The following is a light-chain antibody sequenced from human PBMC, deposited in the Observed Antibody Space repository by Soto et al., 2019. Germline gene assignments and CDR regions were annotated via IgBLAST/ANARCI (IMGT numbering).Light chain of an antibody. CDR1: QSISNW. CDR2: DVS. CDR3: QQYNSYPWT. Sequence: DIQMTQSPSTLSASVGDRVTITCRASQSISNWLAWYQQKPGKAPKLLIYDVSRLESGVPSRFSGSGSGTEFTLTISSLQPDDFAPYYCQQYNSYPWTFGKGTKVEIK. J-gene: IGKJ1*01. V-gene: IGKV1-5*01.